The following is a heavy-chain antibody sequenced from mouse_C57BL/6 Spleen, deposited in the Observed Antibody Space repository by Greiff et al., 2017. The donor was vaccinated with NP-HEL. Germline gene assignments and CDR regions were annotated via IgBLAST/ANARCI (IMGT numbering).Heavy chain of an antibody. CDR2: IDPSDSYT. V-gene: IGHV1-50*01. Sequence: QVQLQQPGAELVKPGASVKLSCKASGYTFTSYWMQWVKQRPGQGLEWIGEIDPSDSYTNYNQKFKGKATLTVDTSSSTAYMQLSSLTSEDSAVYYCARGGYDPAWFAYWGQGTLVTVSA. D-gene: IGHD2-2*01. CDR1: GYTFTSYW. CDR3: ARGGYDPAWFAY. J-gene: IGHJ3*01.